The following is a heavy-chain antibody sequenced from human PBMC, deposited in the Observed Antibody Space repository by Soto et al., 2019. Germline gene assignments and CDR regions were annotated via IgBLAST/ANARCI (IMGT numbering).Heavy chain of an antibody. J-gene: IGHJ5*02. D-gene: IGHD3-3*01. CDR3: AKDKGPYYDFWSGQRWFDP. CDR2: ISHDGSKK. Sequence: GWSLRLSCASSVFTFSTHGMHWVRQAPGKGPEWVAVISHDGSKKYYVESVEGRFSISRDNSKSIVHLQMNNVRTEDTAVYYCAKDKGPYYDFWSGQRWFDPWGQGTLVT. V-gene: IGHV3-30*18. CDR1: VFTFSTHG.